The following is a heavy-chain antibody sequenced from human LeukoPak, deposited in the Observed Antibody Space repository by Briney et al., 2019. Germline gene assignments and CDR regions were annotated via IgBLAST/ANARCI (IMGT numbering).Heavy chain of an antibody. D-gene: IGHD2-2*01. Sequence: PGGSLRLSCAASGFTFTNYWMSWVRQAPGKGLEWVANINQDGSEKYYVDSVKGRFTISRDNAKNSLYLQMNSLRDEDTALYYCARSRPEYCSSEIYWGQGTLVTVSS. CDR3: ARSRPEYCSSEIY. CDR2: INQDGSEK. V-gene: IGHV3-7*03. CDR1: GFTFTNYW. J-gene: IGHJ4*02.